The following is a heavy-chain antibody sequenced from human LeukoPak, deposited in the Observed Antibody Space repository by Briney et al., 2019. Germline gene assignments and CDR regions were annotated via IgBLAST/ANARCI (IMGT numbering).Heavy chain of an antibody. CDR3: ARGGRLGGWLRFGSGYYMDV. J-gene: IGHJ6*03. CDR1: GGIFSTFA. V-gene: IGHV1-69*13. D-gene: IGHD5-12*01. CDR2: TIPIFHTA. Sequence: GASVKVSCKASGGIFSTFAISWVRQAPGQGLEWMGGTIPIFHTANYAQKFQGRVTVTADESTSTAYMELSSLRSDDTAVYYWARGGRLGGWLRFGSGYYMDVWGKGTTVTVSS.